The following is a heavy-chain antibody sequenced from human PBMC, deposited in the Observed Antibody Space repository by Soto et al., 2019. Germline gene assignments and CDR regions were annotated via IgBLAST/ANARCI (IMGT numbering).Heavy chain of an antibody. CDR2: IYPGDSDT. D-gene: IGHD6-19*01. Sequence: EVQLVQSGAEVKKPGESLKISCKGSGYSFTSYWIAWVRQMPGKGLEWMGIIYPGDSDTRYSPSFQGQVTISADKSTSTAYLQRSSLKASDTAMYYCARPTYNSGWPEPAFDSWGQGTLVTVSS. J-gene: IGHJ4*02. CDR1: GYSFTSYW. V-gene: IGHV5-51*03. CDR3: ARPTYNSGWPEPAFDS.